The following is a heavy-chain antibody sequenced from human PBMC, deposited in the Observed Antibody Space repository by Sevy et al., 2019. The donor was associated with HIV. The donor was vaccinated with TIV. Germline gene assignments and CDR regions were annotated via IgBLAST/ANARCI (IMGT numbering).Heavy chain of an antibody. J-gene: IGHJ6*02. D-gene: IGHD3-16*02. CDR3: ARVISVSYYYYGMDV. Sequence: GGSLRLSCAASGFTFSSYWMSWVRQAPGKGLEWVANIKQDGSEKYYVDSVKGRFTISRDNAKSSLYLQMNSLRAEDTAVYYCARVISVSYYYYGMDVWGQGTTVTVSS. CDR1: GFTFSSYW. V-gene: IGHV3-7*01. CDR2: IKQDGSEK.